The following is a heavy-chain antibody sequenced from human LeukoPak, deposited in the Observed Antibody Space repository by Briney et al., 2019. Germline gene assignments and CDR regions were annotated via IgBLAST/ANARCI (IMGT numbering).Heavy chain of an antibody. CDR1: GGSFSGYY. Sequence: PSETLSLTCAVYGGSFSGYYWSWIRQPAGKGLEWIGRIYTSGSTNYNPSLKSRVTMSVDTSKNQFSLKLSSVTAADTAVYYCARAGSGYDYYFDYWGQGTLVTVSS. D-gene: IGHD5-12*01. V-gene: IGHV4-59*10. CDR2: IYTSGST. J-gene: IGHJ4*02. CDR3: ARAGSGYDYYFDY.